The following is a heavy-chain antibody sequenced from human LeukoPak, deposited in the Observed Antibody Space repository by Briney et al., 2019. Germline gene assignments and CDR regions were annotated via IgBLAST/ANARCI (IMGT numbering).Heavy chain of an antibody. CDR3: AREPTDSSGYYYPFDY. V-gene: IGHV1-69*13. J-gene: IGHJ4*02. CDR1: GGTFSSYA. Sequence: SVKVSCKASGGTFSSYAISWVRQAAGHGLEWMGGIIPFFGTANYAQKFQGRVTITADDSTSTAYMELSSLRSEDTAVYYCAREPTDSSGYYYPFDYWGQGTLVTVSS. D-gene: IGHD3-22*01. CDR2: IIPFFGTA.